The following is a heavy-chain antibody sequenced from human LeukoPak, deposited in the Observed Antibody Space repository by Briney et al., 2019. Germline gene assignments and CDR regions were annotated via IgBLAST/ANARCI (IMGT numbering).Heavy chain of an antibody. Sequence: SLRLSSAASGFTFSSYAMHWVRQAPGKGLEWVAVISYDGSNKYYADSVKGRFTISRDNSKNTLYLQMNSLRAEDTAVYYCARDQLAYGSGSYYLPLDYWGQGTLVTVSS. CDR3: ARDQLAYGSGSYYLPLDY. CDR2: ISYDGSNK. J-gene: IGHJ4*02. CDR1: GFTFSSYA. D-gene: IGHD3-10*01. V-gene: IGHV3-30-3*01.